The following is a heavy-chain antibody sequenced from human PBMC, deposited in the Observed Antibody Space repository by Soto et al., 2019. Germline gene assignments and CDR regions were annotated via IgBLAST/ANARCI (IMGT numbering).Heavy chain of an antibody. V-gene: IGHV1-46*03. Sequence: ASVKVSCKASGYTFTSYYMHWVRQAPGQGLEWMGIINPSGGSTSYARKFQGRVTMTRDTSTSTVYMELSSLRSEDTAVYYCARDKVEPARPFYYSYYYMDVWGKGTTVTVSS. CDR2: INPSGGST. J-gene: IGHJ6*03. CDR3: ARDKVEPARPFYYSYYYMDV. CDR1: GYTFTSYY. D-gene: IGHD2-2*01.